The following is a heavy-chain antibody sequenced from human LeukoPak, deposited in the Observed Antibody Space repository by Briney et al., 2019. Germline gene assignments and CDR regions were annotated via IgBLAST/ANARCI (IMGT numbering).Heavy chain of an antibody. J-gene: IGHJ4*02. Sequence: RSGGSLRLSCAASGFTFSSYSMTWVRQAPGKGLEWVSSISSSSSYIYYADSVKGRFTISRDNAKNSLYLQMNSLRAEDTAVYYCARVPGGIDYWGQGTLVTVSS. CDR2: ISSSSSYI. V-gene: IGHV3-21*01. CDR3: ARVPGGIDY. CDR1: GFTFSSYS.